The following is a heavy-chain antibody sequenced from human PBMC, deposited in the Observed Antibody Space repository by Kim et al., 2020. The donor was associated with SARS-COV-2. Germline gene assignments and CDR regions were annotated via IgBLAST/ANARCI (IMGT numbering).Heavy chain of an antibody. V-gene: IGHV3-64*01. Sequence: GGSLRLSCAASGFTFSSYAMHWVRQAPGKGLEYVSAISSNGGSTYYANSVKGRFTISRDNSKNTLYLQMGSLRAEDMAVYYCARVGQRGYFDYWGQGTLVTVSS. D-gene: IGHD1-1*01. CDR3: ARVGQRGYFDY. CDR2: ISSNGGST. J-gene: IGHJ4*02. CDR1: GFTFSSYA.